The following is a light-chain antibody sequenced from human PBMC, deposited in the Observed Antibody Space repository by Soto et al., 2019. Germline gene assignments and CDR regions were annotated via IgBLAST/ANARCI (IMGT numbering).Light chain of an antibody. Sequence: QMTQSPSSISTYVGDTVTNTSRASYGIVFYLAWFLQRPGKAPNLLISAASNLQSGVPSRFIGSGSGRDFTLTISILQPEDVATYYGQMYDTAPFTFGPG. CDR1: YGIVFY. CDR3: QMYDTAPFT. V-gene: IGKV1-27*01. CDR2: AAS. J-gene: IGKJ3*01.